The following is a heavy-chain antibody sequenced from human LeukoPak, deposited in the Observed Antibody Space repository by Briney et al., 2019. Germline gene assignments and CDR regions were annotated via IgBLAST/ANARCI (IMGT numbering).Heavy chain of an antibody. CDR1: GFTFSSYW. V-gene: IGHV3-7*01. Sequence: GGSLRLSCAASGFTFSSYWMSWVRQAPGKGLEWVANIKQDGSEKYYVGSVKGRFTISRDNAKNSLYLQMNSLRAEDTAVYYCARAGPLYYYYYMDVGGKGPTVTVSS. CDR3: ARAGPLYYYYYMDV. J-gene: IGHJ6*03. CDR2: IKQDGSEK. D-gene: IGHD1-14*01.